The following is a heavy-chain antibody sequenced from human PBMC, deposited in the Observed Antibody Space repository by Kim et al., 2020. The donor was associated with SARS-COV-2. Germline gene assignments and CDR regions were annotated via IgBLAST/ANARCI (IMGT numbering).Heavy chain of an antibody. CDR3: ARGRGYSGYDLGY. CDR2: INHSGST. CDR1: GGSFSGYY. D-gene: IGHD5-12*01. Sequence: SETLSLTCAVYGGSFSGYYWSWIRQPPGKGLEWIGEINHSGSTNYNPSLKSRVTISVDTSKNQFSLKLSSVTAADTAVYYCARGRGYSGYDLGYWGQGTLVTVSS. V-gene: IGHV4-34*01. J-gene: IGHJ4*02.